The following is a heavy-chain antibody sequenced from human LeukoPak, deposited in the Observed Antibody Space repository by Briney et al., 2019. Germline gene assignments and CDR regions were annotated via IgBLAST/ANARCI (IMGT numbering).Heavy chain of an antibody. CDR1: GLSFSSNW. D-gene: IGHD7-27*01. CDR3: ARGVTGGNGKIDY. V-gene: IGHV3-74*01. CDR2: INALGSTT. Sequence: GGSLRPSCAASGLSFSSNWMHWVRQLPGKGLVWVSRINALGSTTNYADSVKGRFTISRDNAKNTLYLQMNSLRDEDTAVYCCARGVTGGNGKIDYWGQGTLVTVSS. J-gene: IGHJ4*02.